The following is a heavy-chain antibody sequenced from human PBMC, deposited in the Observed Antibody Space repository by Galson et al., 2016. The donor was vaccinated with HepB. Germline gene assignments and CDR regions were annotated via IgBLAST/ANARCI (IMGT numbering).Heavy chain of an antibody. CDR2: ISNSGGST. Sequence: SLRLSCAASGFTFSSYAMSWVRQAPEKGLEWVSVISNSGGSTYYADSVKGRFTISRDNSKNTLYLQMNSLRAEDTAVYYCAGGYYGLGSYYAYWGQGTLVTVSS. J-gene: IGHJ4*02. CDR3: AGGYYGLGSYYAY. D-gene: IGHD3-10*01. V-gene: IGHV3-23*01. CDR1: GFTFSSYA.